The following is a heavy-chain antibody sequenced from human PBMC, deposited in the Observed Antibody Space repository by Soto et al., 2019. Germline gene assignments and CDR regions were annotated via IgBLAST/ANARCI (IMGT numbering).Heavy chain of an antibody. Sequence: QLQLQESGPGLVKPSETLSLTCTVSGGSISSSSYYWGWIRQPPGKGLEGIGSIYYSGSTYYNPSLKSRVTISVDTSKNQFSLKLSPVTAADTAVYYCARSLRTYYDFWSGYPLTNWFDPWGQGTLVTVSS. CDR1: GGSISSSSYY. J-gene: IGHJ5*02. V-gene: IGHV4-39*01. D-gene: IGHD3-3*01. CDR2: IYYSGST. CDR3: ARSLRTYYDFWSGYPLTNWFDP.